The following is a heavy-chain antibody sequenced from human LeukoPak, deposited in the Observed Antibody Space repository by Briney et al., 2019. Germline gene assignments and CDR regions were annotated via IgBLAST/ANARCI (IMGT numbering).Heavy chain of an antibody. CDR3: ARPGIAVAGIDY. CDR2: INHSGST. J-gene: IGHJ4*02. Sequence: SETLSLTCAVYGGSFSGYHWSWIRQPPGKGLEWIGEINHSGSTNYNPSLKSRVTISVDTSKNQFSLKLSSVTAADTAVYYCARPGIAVAGIDYWGQGTLVTVSP. CDR1: GGSFSGYH. V-gene: IGHV4-34*01. D-gene: IGHD6-19*01.